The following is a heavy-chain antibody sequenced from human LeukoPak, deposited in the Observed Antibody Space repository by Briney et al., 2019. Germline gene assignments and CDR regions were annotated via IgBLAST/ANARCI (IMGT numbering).Heavy chain of an antibody. CDR1: GGSISSYY. Sequence: PSETLSLTCTVSGGSISSYYWVWIRQPPGKGLEWIGSIYYSGRTYYNPSLKSRVTISVDTSKNQFSLKLSSVTAADTAVYYCARRSAWYFDLWGRGTLITVSS. CDR2: IYYSGRT. J-gene: IGHJ2*01. D-gene: IGHD3-10*01. V-gene: IGHV4-39*01. CDR3: ARRSAWYFDL.